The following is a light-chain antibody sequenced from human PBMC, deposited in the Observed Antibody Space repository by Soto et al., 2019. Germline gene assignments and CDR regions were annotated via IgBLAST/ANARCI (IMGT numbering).Light chain of an antibody. Sequence: DIQMTQSPSSVSASVGDRVTITCRASQDIHTWLAWYQQKPGKAPKLLIYAASSLQSGVPPRFSCSGSGTDFTLTISSLQPEDFATYYCHQANSFPFTFGGGTKVEIK. V-gene: IGKV1-12*02. J-gene: IGKJ4*01. CDR2: AAS. CDR1: QDIHTW. CDR3: HQANSFPFT.